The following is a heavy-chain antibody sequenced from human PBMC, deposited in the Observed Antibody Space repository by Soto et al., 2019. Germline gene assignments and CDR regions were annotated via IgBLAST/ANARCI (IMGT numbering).Heavy chain of an antibody. Sequence: ASVNVSCKASGYTFTHYHVYWVRQAPGRGLEWLGMINPSGGSTTYAQNLQGRVTMTRDTSTNTVYMELSSLRSEDTAVYYCAREAINSSGYSRYFQHSGQGTRVTVSS. D-gene: IGHD3-22*01. CDR2: INPSGGST. J-gene: IGHJ1*01. CDR3: AREAINSSGYSRYFQH. V-gene: IGHV1-46*01. CDR1: GYTFTHYH.